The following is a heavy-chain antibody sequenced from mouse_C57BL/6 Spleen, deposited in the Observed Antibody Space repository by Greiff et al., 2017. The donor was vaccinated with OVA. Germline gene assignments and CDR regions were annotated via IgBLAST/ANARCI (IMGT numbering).Heavy chain of an antibody. D-gene: IGHD4-1*01. CDR2: ISSGGSYT. J-gene: IGHJ4*01. CDR3: ASPGTGHAMDD. V-gene: IGHV5-6*01. CDR1: GFTFSSYG. Sequence: EVQLVESGGDLVKPGGSLKLSCAASGFTFSSYGMSWVRQTPDQRLEWVATISSGGSYTDYPDSVKGRFTISRDNANNTLYLQMSSLKSEDTAVYYCASPGTGHAMDDWGQGTSVTVSS.